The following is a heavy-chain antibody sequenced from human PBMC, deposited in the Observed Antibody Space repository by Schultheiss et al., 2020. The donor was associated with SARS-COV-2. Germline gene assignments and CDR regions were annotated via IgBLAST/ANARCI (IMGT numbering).Heavy chain of an antibody. V-gene: IGHV3-30*07. CDR1: GFTFNSYA. Sequence: GGSLRLSCAASGFTFNSYAMHWVRQAPGKGLEWVAVISYDGSNKYYADSVKGRFTISRDNSKNTLFLQMNSLRVEDTAVYFCARAASSGWYFDYWGQGTLVTVSS. J-gene: IGHJ4*02. CDR2: ISYDGSNK. CDR3: ARAASSGWYFDY. D-gene: IGHD6-19*01.